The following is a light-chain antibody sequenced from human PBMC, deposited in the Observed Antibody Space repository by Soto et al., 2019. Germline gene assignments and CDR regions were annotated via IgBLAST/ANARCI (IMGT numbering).Light chain of an antibody. CDR2: DAS. CDR3: QQRSNWPLT. J-gene: IGKJ4*01. Sequence: EIVLTQSPATLSLSPGERATLSCRASQSISNYLAWYQKKPAQAPSLLIHDASNRATGIPARFSGSGSGTDFTLTISSLEPEDFAVYYCQQRSNWPLTFGGGTKVEIK. V-gene: IGKV3-11*01. CDR1: QSISNY.